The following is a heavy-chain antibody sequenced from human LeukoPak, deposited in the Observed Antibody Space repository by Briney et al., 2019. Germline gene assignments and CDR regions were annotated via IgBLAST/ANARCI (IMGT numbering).Heavy chain of an antibody. Sequence: SETLSLTCTVSGGSILSSSYYWGWIRQPPGKGLEWIGSIYYSGTTYYNPSLKSRVTISVDTSKNQFSLKLSSVTAADTAVYYCARDEGYYGSGSLDWFDPWGQGTLVTVSS. CDR3: ARDEGYYGSGSLDWFDP. CDR2: IYYSGTT. D-gene: IGHD3-10*01. CDR1: GGSILSSSYY. J-gene: IGHJ5*02. V-gene: IGHV4-39*02.